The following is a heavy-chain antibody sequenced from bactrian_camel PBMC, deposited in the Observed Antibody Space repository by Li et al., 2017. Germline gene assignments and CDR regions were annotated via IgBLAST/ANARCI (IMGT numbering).Heavy chain of an antibody. Sequence: HVQLVESGGGSVQAGRSLRLSCVASGFTMSTHSMGWFRQLPGKEHEGVACTGSDGPTTYADSVKDRFVITKDSTVTLQMNDLNPEDTATYYCAATGYCYKRWFENYRHWGQGTQVTVS. J-gene: IGHJ4*01. CDR1: GFTMSTHS. CDR3: AATGYCYKRWFENYRH. CDR2: TGSDGPT. D-gene: IGHD2*01. V-gene: IGHV3S9*01.